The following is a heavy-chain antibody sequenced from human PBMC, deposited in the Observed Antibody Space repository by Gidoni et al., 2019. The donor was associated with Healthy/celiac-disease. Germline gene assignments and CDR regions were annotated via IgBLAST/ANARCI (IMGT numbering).Heavy chain of an antibody. D-gene: IGHD1-26*01. CDR3: AHTAGGSYPTEDLPFDP. Sequence: QITLKESGPTLVKPTQTLTLTCTFSGFSLSTSGVGVGWIRQPPGKALEWLALIYWDDDKRYSPSLKSRLTITKDTSKNQVVLTMTNMDPVDTATYYCAHTAGGSYPTEDLPFDPWGQGTLVTVSS. CDR2: IYWDDDK. V-gene: IGHV2-5*02. J-gene: IGHJ5*02. CDR1: GFSLSTSGVG.